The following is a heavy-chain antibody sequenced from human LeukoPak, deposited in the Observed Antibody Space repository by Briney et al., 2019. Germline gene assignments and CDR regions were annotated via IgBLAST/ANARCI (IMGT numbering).Heavy chain of an antibody. J-gene: IGHJ6*02. CDR3: AKDTAAGRNYGMDV. V-gene: IGHV3-23*01. CDR1: GFTFSSYA. Sequence: GGSLRLSCAASGFTFSSYAMSWVRQAPGKGLEWVSAISGSGGSTYYADSVKGRFTISRDNAKNSLYLQMNSLRAEDTALYYCAKDTAAGRNYGMDVWGQGTTVTVSS. D-gene: IGHD6-13*01. CDR2: ISGSGGST.